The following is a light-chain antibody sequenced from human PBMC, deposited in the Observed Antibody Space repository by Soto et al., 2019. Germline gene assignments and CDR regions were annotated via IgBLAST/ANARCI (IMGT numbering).Light chain of an antibody. CDR3: QQSNSYPFT. J-gene: IGKJ3*01. CDR1: HDISSY. CDR2: AAS. Sequence: IQLTQSPSSLSAAVGDSVTITCRASHDISSYLAWYQQNPVKAPKLLIYAASTLQSGVPSRFSGSGSGTDFTLTISSLQPEDFANYYCQQSNSYPFTFGPGTKVDIK. V-gene: IGKV1-9*01.